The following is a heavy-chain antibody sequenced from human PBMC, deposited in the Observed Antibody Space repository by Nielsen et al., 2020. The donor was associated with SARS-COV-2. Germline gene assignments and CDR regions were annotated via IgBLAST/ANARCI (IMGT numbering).Heavy chain of an antibody. V-gene: IGHV1-18*01. D-gene: IGHD1-20*01. CDR3: ARDRDTVRARSNWNDYGY. CDR1: GYTFINYG. Sequence: ASVKVSCKASGYTFINYGVTWVRQAPGQGLEWMGWISGYSGNTNYAQRLQGRVTMTTDTSTSTAYMELRGLRSDDTAVYYCARDRDTVRARSNWNDYGYWGQGTLVTVSS. J-gene: IGHJ4*02. CDR2: ISGYSGNT.